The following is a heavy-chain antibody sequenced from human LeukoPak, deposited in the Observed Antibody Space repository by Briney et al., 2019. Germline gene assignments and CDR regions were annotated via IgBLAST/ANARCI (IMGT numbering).Heavy chain of an antibody. D-gene: IGHD6-19*01. CDR2: IYYTGST. J-gene: IGHJ4*02. CDR1: GDSISLYY. Sequence: KPSETLSLTCTVSGDSISLYYWSWIRQPPGKGLEWIGYIYYTGSTKSNPSLKSRVTISVDTSKKQFSLNLSSVTAADTAVYYCARAGWFSTTWRFDYWGQGILVTVSS. CDR3: ARAGWFSTTWRFDY. V-gene: IGHV4-59*01.